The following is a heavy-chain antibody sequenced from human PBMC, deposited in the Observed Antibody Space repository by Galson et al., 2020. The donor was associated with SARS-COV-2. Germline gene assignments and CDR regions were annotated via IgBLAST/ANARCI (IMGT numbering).Heavy chain of an antibody. CDR3: TRDQYLGDWNGPYYYGMDV. CDR2: IRSKAYGGTT. V-gene: IGHV3-49*03. Sequence: GGSLRLSCTASGFTFGDYAMSWFRQAPGKGLEWVGFIRSKAYGGTTEYAASVKGRFTISRDDSKSIAYLQMNSLKTEDTAVYYCTRDQYLGDWNGPYYYGMDVWGQGTTVTVSS. CDR1: GFTFGDYA. J-gene: IGHJ6*02. D-gene: IGHD2-21*02.